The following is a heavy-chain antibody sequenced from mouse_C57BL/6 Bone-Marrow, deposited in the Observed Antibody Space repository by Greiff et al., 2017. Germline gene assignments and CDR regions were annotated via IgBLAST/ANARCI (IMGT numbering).Heavy chain of an antibody. J-gene: IGHJ4*01. D-gene: IGHD2-4*01. V-gene: IGHV1-72*01. CDR3: ARSRRLRRGGAMDY. CDR1: GYTFTSYW. CDR2: IDPNSGGT. Sequence: QVQLQQPGAELVKPGASVKLSCKASGYTFTSYWMHWVKQRPGRGLEWVGRIDPNSGGTKYNEKFKSKATLTVDKPSSTAYMQLSSLTSEDSAVYYCARSRRLRRGGAMDYWGQGTSVTVSS.